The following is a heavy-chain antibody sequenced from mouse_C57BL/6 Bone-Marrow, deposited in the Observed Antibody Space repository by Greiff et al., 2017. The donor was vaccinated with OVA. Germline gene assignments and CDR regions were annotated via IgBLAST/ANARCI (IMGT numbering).Heavy chain of an antibody. Sequence: DVKLQESGPGLVKPSQSLSLTCSVTGYSITSGYYWNWIRQFPGNKLEWMGYISYDGSNNYNPSLKNRISITRDTSKNQFFLKLNSVTTEDTATYYCARGAGYSNYYFDYWGQGTTLTVSS. D-gene: IGHD2-5*01. V-gene: IGHV3-6*01. CDR2: ISYDGSN. CDR3: ARGAGYSNYYFDY. J-gene: IGHJ2*01. CDR1: GYSITSGYY.